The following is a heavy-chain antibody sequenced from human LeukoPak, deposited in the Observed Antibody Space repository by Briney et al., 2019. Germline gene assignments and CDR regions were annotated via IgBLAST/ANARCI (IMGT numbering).Heavy chain of an antibody. CDR2: IKQDGSEK. CDR3: ARELRGYCSSPSCSRAPYFDY. D-gene: IGHD2-2*01. Sequence: GGSLRLSCAASGFTFSSYWMSWVRQAPGKGLEWVANIKQDGSEKYYVDSVKGRFTISRDNAKNSLYLQMNSLRAEDTAVYYCARELRGYCSSPSCSRAPYFDYCGQGTLVTVSS. V-gene: IGHV3-7*01. J-gene: IGHJ4*02. CDR1: GFTFSSYW.